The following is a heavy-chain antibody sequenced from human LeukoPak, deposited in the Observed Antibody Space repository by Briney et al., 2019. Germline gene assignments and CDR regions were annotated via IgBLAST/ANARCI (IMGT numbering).Heavy chain of an antibody. Sequence: VASVKVSCKASGYTFTSYGISWVRQAPGQGLEWMGWISAYNRNTNYAQKLQGRVTMTTDTSTSTAYMELRSLRSDDTAVYYCARGGIVGAIADFYYYYYGMDVWGQGTTVTVSS. CDR3: ARGGIVGAIADFYYYYYGMDV. CDR1: GYTFTSYG. D-gene: IGHD1-26*01. J-gene: IGHJ6*02. V-gene: IGHV1-18*01. CDR2: ISAYNRNT.